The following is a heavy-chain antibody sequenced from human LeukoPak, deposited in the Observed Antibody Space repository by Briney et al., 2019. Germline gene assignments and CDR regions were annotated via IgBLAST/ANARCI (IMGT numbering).Heavy chain of an antibody. CDR2: ISWNSGNI. CDR3: AQGPYYDILTGYYDY. Sequence: AGGSLRRSGSASGFTVDDYAMQWVRHAPGKGLVWFLGISWNSGNIGYADSVKGRFTIARDNDKNSLYLQMNSLRTEDTAFYYCAQGPYYDILTGYYDYWGQGTLVTVSS. V-gene: IGHV3-9*01. J-gene: IGHJ4*02. D-gene: IGHD3-9*01. CDR1: GFTVDDYA.